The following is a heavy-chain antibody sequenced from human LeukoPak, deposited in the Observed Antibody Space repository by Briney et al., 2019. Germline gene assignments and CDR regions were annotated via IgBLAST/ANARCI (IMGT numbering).Heavy chain of an antibody. CDR2: IRYDGSNE. CDR1: GFTVSSNY. J-gene: IGHJ5*02. Sequence: GGSLRLSCAASGFTVSSNYMTWIRQAPGKGLEWVAFIRYDGSNEFYVDSVKGRFTISRDNSMNTLNLQMSSLRPEDTAVYYCARSVAGITWFDPWGQGTLVTVSS. D-gene: IGHD6-19*01. V-gene: IGHV3-30*02. CDR3: ARSVAGITWFDP.